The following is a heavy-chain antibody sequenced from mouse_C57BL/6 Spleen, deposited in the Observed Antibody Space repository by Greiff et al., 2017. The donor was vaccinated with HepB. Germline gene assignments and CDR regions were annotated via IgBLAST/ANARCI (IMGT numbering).Heavy chain of an antibody. V-gene: IGHV5-16*01. J-gene: IGHJ4*01. D-gene: IGHD1-1*01. CDR3: ARDATTVVATGAMDY. CDR2: INYDGSST. Sequence: EVKLMESEGGLVQPGSSMKLSCTASGFTFSDYYMAWVRQVPEKGLEWVANINYDGSSTYYLDSLKSRFIISRDNAKNILYLQMSSLKSEDTATYYCARDATTVVATGAMDYWGQGTSVTVSS. CDR1: GFTFSDYY.